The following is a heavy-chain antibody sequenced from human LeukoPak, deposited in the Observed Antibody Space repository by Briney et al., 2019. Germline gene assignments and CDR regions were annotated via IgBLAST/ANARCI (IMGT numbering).Heavy chain of an antibody. D-gene: IGHD4-23*01. V-gene: IGHV3-53*01. Sequence: GGSLRLSCAASGLTVSSNYMSWVRQAPGKGLEWVSVIYSGGSTYYADSVKGRFTISRDNSKNTLYLQMNSLRAEDTAVYYCARGSSYGGNSDYWGQGTLVTVSS. J-gene: IGHJ4*02. CDR2: IYSGGST. CDR1: GLTVSSNY. CDR3: ARGSSYGGNSDY.